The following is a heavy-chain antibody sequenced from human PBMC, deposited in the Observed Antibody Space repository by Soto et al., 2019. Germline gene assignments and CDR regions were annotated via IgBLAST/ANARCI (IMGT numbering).Heavy chain of an antibody. CDR1: GFTFSDYY. Sequence: QVQLVESGGNLVKPGGSLRLSCAASGFTFSDYYMSWIRQAPGKGLEWVSYISSSSYYTNYADSVKGRFTISRDNAKNSLYLQMNRLRAEDTAVYYCVLSNYYDTSGYSLDYWGQGTLVTVSS. CDR3: VLSNYYDTSGYSLDY. J-gene: IGHJ4*02. V-gene: IGHV3-11*05. D-gene: IGHD3-22*01. CDR2: ISSSSYYT.